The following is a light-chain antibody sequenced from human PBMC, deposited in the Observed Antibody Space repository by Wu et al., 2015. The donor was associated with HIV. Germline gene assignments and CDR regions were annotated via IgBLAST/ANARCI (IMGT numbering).Light chain of an antibody. J-gene: IGKJ2*01. CDR3: QQRYNGGD. CDR1: QSISTY. Sequence: EIVLTQSPATLSLSPGERATLSCRASQSISTYLAWYQQKPGQAPRLLIYDASNRATGIPARFSGSGSGADFTLTISSLEPEDFAIYYCQQRYNGGDFGQGTKL. V-gene: IGKV3-11*01. CDR2: DAS.